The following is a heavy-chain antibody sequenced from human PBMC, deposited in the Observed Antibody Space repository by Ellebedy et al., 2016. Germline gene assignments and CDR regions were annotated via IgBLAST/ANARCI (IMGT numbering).Heavy chain of an antibody. CDR3: AKDRYDFWSGYYLTDH. V-gene: IGHV3-43*01. J-gene: IGHJ5*02. CDR1: GFNFPEYT. CDR2: ISWNGGST. Sequence: GGSLRLSXAASGFNFPEYTMHWFRQAPGKGLEWVSLISWNGGSTYHADSVKGRFTISRDKSRNSLYLQMTSLRTEDTALYYCAKDRYDFWSGYYLTDHWGQGTLVTVSS. D-gene: IGHD3-3*01.